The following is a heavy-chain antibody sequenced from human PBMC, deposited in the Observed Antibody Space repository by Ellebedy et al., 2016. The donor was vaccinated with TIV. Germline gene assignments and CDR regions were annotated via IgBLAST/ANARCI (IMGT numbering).Heavy chain of an antibody. CDR3: PRGPVRYTQKGGFLDY. CDR1: GFSVSSSY. V-gene: IGHV3-53*01. D-gene: IGHD3-16*01. CDR2: VYSGGNT. J-gene: IGHJ4*02. Sequence: GESLKISCAASGFSVSSSYMTWFRQAPGKGLEWVSVVYSGGNTYYADSVKVRFTYSRDNSKTTLSLEMNSLRVDDTAVYFCPRGPVRYTQKGGFLDYWGQGTLVTVSS.